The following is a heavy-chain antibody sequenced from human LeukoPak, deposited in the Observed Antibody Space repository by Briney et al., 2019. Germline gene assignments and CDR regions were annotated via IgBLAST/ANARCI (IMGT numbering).Heavy chain of an antibody. CDR2: IYYSGST. Sequence: PSETLSLTCTVSGGSISSYYWSWIRQPPGKGLGWIGYIYYSGSTNYNPSLKSRVTISVDTSKNQFSLKLSSVTAAGTAVYYCARSRGSSGYAPLGYWGQGTLVTVSS. CDR1: GGSISSYY. J-gene: IGHJ4*02. V-gene: IGHV4-59*01. CDR3: ARSRGSSGYAPLGY. D-gene: IGHD3-22*01.